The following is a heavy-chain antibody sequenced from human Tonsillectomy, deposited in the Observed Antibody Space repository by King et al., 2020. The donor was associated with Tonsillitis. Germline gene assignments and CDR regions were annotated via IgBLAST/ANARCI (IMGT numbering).Heavy chain of an antibody. CDR2: IYSSGSP. CDR1: GGSISSGSYY. Sequence: VQLQESGPGLVKPSQTLSLTCTVSGGSISSGSYYWSCIRQPAGEGLEWLGRIYSSGSPTYNPSLKMRVTMSADTSKNQFSLKLSSVTAADTAVYYCARDGWELLDGFDIWGQGTMVTVSS. J-gene: IGHJ3*02. CDR3: ARDGWELLDGFDI. V-gene: IGHV4-61*02. D-gene: IGHD2-15*01.